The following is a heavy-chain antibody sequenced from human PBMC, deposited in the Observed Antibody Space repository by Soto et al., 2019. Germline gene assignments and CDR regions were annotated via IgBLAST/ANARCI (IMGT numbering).Heavy chain of an antibody. CDR2: FDPEDGET. Sequence: GASVKVSCKVSGYTLTELSMHWVRQAPGKGLEWMGGFDPEDGETIYAQKFQGRVTMTEDTSTDTAYMELSSLRSEDTAVYYCATELPNWNYGIKTMYYFDYWGQGTLVTVSS. CDR3: ATELPNWNYGIKTMYYFDY. CDR1: GYTLTELS. J-gene: IGHJ4*02. V-gene: IGHV1-24*01. D-gene: IGHD1-7*01.